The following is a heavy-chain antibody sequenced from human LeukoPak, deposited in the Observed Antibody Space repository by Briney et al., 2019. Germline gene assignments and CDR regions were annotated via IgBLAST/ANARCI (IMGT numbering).Heavy chain of an antibody. Sequence: GESLRLSCAASGFTFRSYGMSWGRQAPAKGLEWVSGMSGCGVNTDYADSVKGRVTISRDNSKNKLYLQMNSLRAEYTAVYYCAKDRGIISDYWGQGTLVTVSS. V-gene: IGHV3-23*01. CDR2: MSGCGVNT. D-gene: IGHD3-10*01. J-gene: IGHJ4*02. CDR1: GFTFRSYG. CDR3: AKDRGIISDY.